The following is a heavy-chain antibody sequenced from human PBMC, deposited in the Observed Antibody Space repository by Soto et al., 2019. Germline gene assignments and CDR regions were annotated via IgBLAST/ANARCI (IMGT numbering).Heavy chain of an antibody. CDR2: IYYSGST. CDR1: GGSISSGGYY. J-gene: IGHJ4*02. CDR3: ARSNYSSWYLRWVDAAFDY. Sequence: QVQLQESGPGLVKPSQTLSLTCTVSGGSISSGGYYWSWIRQHPGKGLEWIGYIYYSGSTYYNPSLKSRVTISVDASKNQFSLKLSSVTAADTAVYYCARSNYSSWYLRWVDAAFDYWGQGTLVTVSS. V-gene: IGHV4-31*03. D-gene: IGHD6-13*01.